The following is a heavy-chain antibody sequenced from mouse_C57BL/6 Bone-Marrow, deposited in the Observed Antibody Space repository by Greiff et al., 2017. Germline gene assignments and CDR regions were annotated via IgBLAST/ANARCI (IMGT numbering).Heavy chain of an antibody. CDR2: IYPGDGDT. CDR1: GYAFSSYW. J-gene: IGHJ3*01. V-gene: IGHV1-80*01. CDR3: ARDWELGRAY. Sequence: QVQLQQSGAELVKPGASVKISCKASGYAFSSYWMTWVKQRPGKGLEWIGQIYPGDGDTNYNGKFKGKATLTADTSSSTAYMQLSSLTSEDSAVYFCARDWELGRAYWGQGTLVTVSA. D-gene: IGHD4-1*01.